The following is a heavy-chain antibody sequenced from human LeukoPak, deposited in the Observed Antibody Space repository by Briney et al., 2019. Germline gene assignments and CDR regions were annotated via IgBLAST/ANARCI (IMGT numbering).Heavy chain of an antibody. J-gene: IGHJ6*02. D-gene: IGHD3-10*01. CDR1: GYTFTSYG. CDR2: ISAYNGNT. Sequence: ASVKVSCKASGYTFTSYGISWVRRAPGQGLEWMGWISAYNGNTNYAQKLQGRVTMTTDTSTSTAYMELRSLRSDDTAVYYCAREYYYGSGSYYPPYYYGMDVWGQGTTVTVSS. CDR3: AREYYYGSGSYYPPYYYGMDV. V-gene: IGHV1-18*01.